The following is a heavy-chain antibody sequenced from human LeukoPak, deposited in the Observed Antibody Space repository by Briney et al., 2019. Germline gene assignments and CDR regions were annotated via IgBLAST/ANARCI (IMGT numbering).Heavy chain of an antibody. D-gene: IGHD5-12*01. V-gene: IGHV4-34*01. Sequence: SSETLSLTCAVYGGSFSGYYWSWIRQPPGKGLEWIGEINHSGSTNYNPSLKSRVTISVDTSKNQFSLKLSSVTAADTAVYYCARGTVVATIYWNFDLRGRGTQVTVSS. CDR3: ARGTVVATIYWNFDL. CDR2: INHSGST. J-gene: IGHJ2*01. CDR1: GGSFSGYY.